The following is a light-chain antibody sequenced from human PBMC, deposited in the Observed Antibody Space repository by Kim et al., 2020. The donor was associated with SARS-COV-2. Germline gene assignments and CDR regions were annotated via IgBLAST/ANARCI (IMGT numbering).Light chain of an antibody. CDR3: AAWDDSLNGYV. J-gene: IGLJ1*01. V-gene: IGLV1-44*01. CDR1: SSNIGSNT. Sequence: QSVLTQPPSASGTPGQRVTISCSGSSSNIGSNTINWYQQLPATTPKLLIYNYNQRPSGVPDRFSDSKSGTSASLAISGLQSEDEADYYCAAWDDSLNGYVFGPGTKVTVL. CDR2: NYN.